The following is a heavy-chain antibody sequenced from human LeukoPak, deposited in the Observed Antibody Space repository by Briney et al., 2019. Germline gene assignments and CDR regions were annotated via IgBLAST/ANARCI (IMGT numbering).Heavy chain of an antibody. CDR3: AKQSGYEIDY. CDR1: GFTFDDYA. Sequence: GRSLRLSCAASGFTFDDYAMHWVRHAPGKGLEWVSGISWNSGSIGYADSVKGRFTISRDNAKNSLYLQMNSLRAEDTALYYCAKQSGYEIDYWGQGTLVTVSS. V-gene: IGHV3-9*01. CDR2: ISWNSGSI. J-gene: IGHJ4*02. D-gene: IGHD5-12*01.